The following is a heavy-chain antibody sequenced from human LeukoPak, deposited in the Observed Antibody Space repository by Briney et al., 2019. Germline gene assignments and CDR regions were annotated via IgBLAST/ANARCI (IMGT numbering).Heavy chain of an antibody. J-gene: IGHJ4*02. Sequence: GGSLRLSCAASGFTFSTYGMHWVRQAPGKGLEWVAFIRYDGSNKYYTDSVKGRFTISRDNSKNTLYLQMNSLRAEDTAMYYCAKKDGGRGEGTFDYWGQGTLVTVSS. CDR1: GFTFSTYG. V-gene: IGHV3-30*02. CDR3: AKKDGGRGEGTFDY. CDR2: IRYDGSNK. D-gene: IGHD3-10*01.